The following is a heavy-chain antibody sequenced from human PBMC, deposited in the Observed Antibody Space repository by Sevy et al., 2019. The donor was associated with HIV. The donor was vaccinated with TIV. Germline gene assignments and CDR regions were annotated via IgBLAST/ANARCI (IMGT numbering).Heavy chain of an antibody. CDR1: GFTFSDYA. CDR3: AREGDYGDDDFAS. V-gene: IGHV3-49*03. Sequence: GGSLRLSCKASGFTFSDYAMNWFRQAPGKGLEWIGFIRSKAYGETSEYAASVKGGFTISRDDSKNIAYLQLNRLKTEDTAVYYCAREGDYGDDDFASWGQGTLVTVSS. J-gene: IGHJ4*02. D-gene: IGHD4-17*01. CDR2: IRSKAYGETS.